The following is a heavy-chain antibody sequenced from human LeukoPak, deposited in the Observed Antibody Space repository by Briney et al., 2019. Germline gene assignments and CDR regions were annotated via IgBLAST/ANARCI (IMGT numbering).Heavy chain of an antibody. CDR1: GFTFSTSA. D-gene: IGHD2-15*01. V-gene: IGHV3-23*01. CDR3: AKGCGGNGYPPTY. Sequence: GGSLRLSCAVSGFTFSTSAMNWVRQAPGKGLEWVSAISGSGVGTYYADSVKGRFTISRDNSKNTLYLQMNSLRAEDTALYYCAKGCGGNGYPPTYWGQGTLVTVSS. J-gene: IGHJ4*02. CDR2: ISGSGVGT.